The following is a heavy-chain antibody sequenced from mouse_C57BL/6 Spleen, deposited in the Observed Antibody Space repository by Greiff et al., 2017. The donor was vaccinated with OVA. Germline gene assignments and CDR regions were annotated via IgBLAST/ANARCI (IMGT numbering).Heavy chain of an antibody. Sequence: EVQGVESGGGLVKPGGFLKLSCAASGFTFSDYGMHWVRQAPEKGLEWVAYISSGSSTIYYADTVKGRFTISRDNAKNTLFLQMTSLRSEDTAMYYCARGDGYRLDYWGQGTTLTVSS. CDR2: ISSGSSTI. CDR3: ARGDGYRLDY. CDR1: GFTFSDYG. J-gene: IGHJ2*01. D-gene: IGHD2-2*01. V-gene: IGHV5-17*01.